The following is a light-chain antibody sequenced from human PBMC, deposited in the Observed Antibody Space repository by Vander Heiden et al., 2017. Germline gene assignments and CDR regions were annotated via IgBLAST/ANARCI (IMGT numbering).Light chain of an antibody. CDR2: DTS. J-gene: IGKJ3*01. CDR1: QSVSTY. CDR3: PLSCYWPAFT. V-gene: IGKV3-11*01. Sequence: EIVLTQSPATLSLSPGERATLSCRASQSVSTYLAWYQQKPGQAPRLLIYDTSNRATGIPARFSGSGYGTDFTLTISSLEPEDLAVYYCPLSCYWPAFTFGPGTKVXIK.